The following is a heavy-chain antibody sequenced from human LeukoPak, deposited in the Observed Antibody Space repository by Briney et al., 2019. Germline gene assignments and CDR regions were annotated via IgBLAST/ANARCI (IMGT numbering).Heavy chain of an antibody. Sequence: SVKGRFTISRDNSKNTLYLQMNSLRAEDTAVYYCASSYYLSYSFDYWGQGTLVTVSS. V-gene: IGHV3-30*01. D-gene: IGHD3-10*01. J-gene: IGHJ4*02. CDR3: ASSYYLSYSFDY.